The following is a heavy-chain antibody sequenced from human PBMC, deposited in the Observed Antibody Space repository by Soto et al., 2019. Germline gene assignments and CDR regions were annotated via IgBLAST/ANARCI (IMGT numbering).Heavy chain of an antibody. V-gene: IGHV4-30-2*01. Sequence: PSETLSLTCAVSGGSISSGGYSWSWIRQPPGKGLDWIGYIYHSGSTYYNPSLKSRVTISVDTSKNHFSLKLSSVTAADTAVYYCARGEYFYDSSGFFVGLGFDIWGQGTMVTVSS. D-gene: IGHD3-22*01. CDR3: ARGEYFYDSSGFFVGLGFDI. CDR2: IYHSGST. J-gene: IGHJ3*02. CDR1: GGSISSGGYS.